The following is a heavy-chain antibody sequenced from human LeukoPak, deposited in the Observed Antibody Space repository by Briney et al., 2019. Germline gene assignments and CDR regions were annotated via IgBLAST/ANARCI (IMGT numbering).Heavy chain of an antibody. CDR1: GGSISSSSYY. D-gene: IGHD3-10*01. CDR2: INHSGST. CDR3: ARLRFNYYGSGSYYNVHNRGY. J-gene: IGHJ4*02. Sequence: PSETLSLTCTVSGGSISSSSYYWSWIRQPPGKGLEWIGEINHSGSTNYNPSLKSRVTISVDTSKNQFSLKLSSVTAADTAVYYCARLRFNYYGSGSYYNVHNRGYWGQGTLVTVSS. V-gene: IGHV4-39*07.